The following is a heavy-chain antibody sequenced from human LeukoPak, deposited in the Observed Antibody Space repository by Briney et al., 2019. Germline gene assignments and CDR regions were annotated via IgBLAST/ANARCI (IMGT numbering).Heavy chain of an antibody. D-gene: IGHD4-11*01. Sequence: GSLRLSCAGPGFTFGDYFMTSVRQAPGKGREWVSYISSSGSTIYYADSVKGRFTISRDNAKTSLYLQMNSLRAEDTAVYYCARDSTAFYYYYYYMDVWGKGTTVTVSS. CDR3: ARDSTAFYYYYYYMDV. V-gene: IGHV3-11*04. J-gene: IGHJ6*03. CDR2: ISSSGSTI. CDR1: GFTFGDYF.